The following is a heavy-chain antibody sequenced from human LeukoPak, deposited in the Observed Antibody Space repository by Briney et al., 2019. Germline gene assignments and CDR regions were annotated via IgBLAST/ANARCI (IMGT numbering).Heavy chain of an antibody. CDR2: IYHSGST. D-gene: IGHD3-16*01. V-gene: IGHV4-30-2*01. CDR1: GGSISSGGYS. J-gene: IGHJ4*02. CDR3: ARGWGRAEFDY. Sequence: SETLSLTCAVSGGSISSGGYSWSWIRQPPGKGLEWIGYIYHSGSTYYNPSLKSRVTISVDRSKNQFSLKLSSVTAADTAVYYCARGWGRAEFDYWGQGTLVTVSS.